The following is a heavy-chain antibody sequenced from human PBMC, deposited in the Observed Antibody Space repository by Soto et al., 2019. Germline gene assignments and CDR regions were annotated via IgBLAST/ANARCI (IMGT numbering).Heavy chain of an antibody. J-gene: IGHJ4*02. CDR2: IYPGDSDT. V-gene: IGHV5-51*01. CDR3: ATHKWRAVAGTLDY. Sequence: GESLKISCKGSGYSFTRYWIGWVRQMPGKGLEWMGIIYPGDSDTRYRPSFQGQVTISADKSISTAYLQWSSLKASDTAMYYCATHKWRAVAGTLDYWGQGTQVTVSS. CDR1: GYSFTRYW. D-gene: IGHD6-19*01.